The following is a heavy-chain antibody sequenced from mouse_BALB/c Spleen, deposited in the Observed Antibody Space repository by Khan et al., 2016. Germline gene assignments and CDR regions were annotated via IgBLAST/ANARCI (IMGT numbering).Heavy chain of an antibody. J-gene: IGHJ3*01. V-gene: IGHV9-3-1*01. CDR1: GYTFTNYG. Sequence: QIQLVQSGPELKKPGETVKISCKASGYTFTNYGMNWVKQAPGKGLKWMGWINTYTGEPTYADDFKGRFAFSLETSASTAYLQINNIKNEDTATYFCARDFGSSYGWFAYWGQGTLVTVSA. D-gene: IGHD1-1*01. CDR2: INTYTGEP. CDR3: ARDFGSSYGWFAY.